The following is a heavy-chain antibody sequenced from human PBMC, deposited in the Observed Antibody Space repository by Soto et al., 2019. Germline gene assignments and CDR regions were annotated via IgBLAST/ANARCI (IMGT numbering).Heavy chain of an antibody. J-gene: IGHJ4*02. CDR2: INWKSDI. CDR3: AISQDRGGRTTFIY. Sequence: GGSLRLSCAVSGFTFDDNAMHWVRQAPEKGLEWVSGINWKSDIGYADSVKGRFTISRDNAENSLYLQMNSLRAEDTAVYYCAISQDRGGRTTFIYWGQGTQVTDS. D-gene: IGHD3-16*01. V-gene: IGHV3-9*01. CDR1: GFTFDDNA.